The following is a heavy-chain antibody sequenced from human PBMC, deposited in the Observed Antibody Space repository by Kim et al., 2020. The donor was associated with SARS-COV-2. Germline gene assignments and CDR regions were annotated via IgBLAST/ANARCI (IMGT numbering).Heavy chain of an antibody. CDR3: ANGLGIAAAGTPYFDY. V-gene: IGHV3-33*06. D-gene: IGHD6-13*01. Sequence: SVKGRFTSSRENSKNTLYLQMNSLRAEDTAVYYCANGLGIAAAGTPYFDYWGQGTLVTVSS. J-gene: IGHJ4*02.